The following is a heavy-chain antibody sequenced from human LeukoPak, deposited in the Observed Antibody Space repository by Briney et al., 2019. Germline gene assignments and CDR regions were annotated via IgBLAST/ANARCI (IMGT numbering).Heavy chain of an antibody. V-gene: IGHV1-2*02. Sequence: ASVKVSCKASGYTFTSYDINWVRQATGQGLEWMGWINPNSGGTNYAQKFQGRVTMTRDTSISTAYMELSRLRSDDTAVYYCTRSADVYYYGSGSPPHFDYWGQGTLVPVSS. D-gene: IGHD3-10*01. CDR2: INPNSGGT. CDR3: TRSADVYYYGSGSPPHFDY. J-gene: IGHJ4*02. CDR1: GYTFTSYD.